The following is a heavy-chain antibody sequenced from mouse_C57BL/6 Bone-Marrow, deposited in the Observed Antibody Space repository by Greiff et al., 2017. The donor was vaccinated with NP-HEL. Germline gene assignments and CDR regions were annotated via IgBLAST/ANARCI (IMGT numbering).Heavy chain of an antibody. J-gene: IGHJ2*01. CDR2: IHPNSGST. Sequence: QVQLQQPGAELVKPGASVKLSCKASGYTFTSYWMHWVKLRPGQGLEWIGMIHPNSGSTNYNEKFKSKATLTVDKSSSTAYMQLSSLTSEDSAVYYCARTLFTTVVGGYWGQGTTLTVSS. CDR3: ARTLFTTVVGGY. CDR1: GYTFTSYW. D-gene: IGHD1-1*01. V-gene: IGHV1-64*01.